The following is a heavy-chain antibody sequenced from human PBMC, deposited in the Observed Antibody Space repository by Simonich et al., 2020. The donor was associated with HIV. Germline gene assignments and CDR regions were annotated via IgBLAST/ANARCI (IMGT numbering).Heavy chain of an antibody. V-gene: IGHV3-7*01. CDR2: INQDGRQK. CDR3: ARGWDGSSSSLDDY. D-gene: IGHD6-6*01. CDR1: GFTFSNYW. Sequence: EVQLVESGGGLVQPGGSLRLSCAGSGFTFSNYWMTWVRQAPGKGLEWVANINQDGRQKYYLDSVKGRFTISRDNAKNSLKLQMDCLRADDTAVYYCARGWDGSSSSLDDYWGQGTLVTVSS. J-gene: IGHJ4*02.